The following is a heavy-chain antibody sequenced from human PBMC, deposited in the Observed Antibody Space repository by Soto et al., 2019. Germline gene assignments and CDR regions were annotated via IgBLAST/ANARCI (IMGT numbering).Heavy chain of an antibody. CDR3: ASHYDMWSGYLSPVDY. Sequence: QVQLVESGGDLVKPGGSLRLSCAASGYTFSDYYMSWIRQAPGKGLEWISYIDTSGTKIYYADSVKGRFTITRDNAKNSLYLAMNSLRDEDTAVYYCASHYDMWSGYLSPVDYWGQATLVTVSS. D-gene: IGHD3-3*01. CDR2: IDTSGTKI. CDR1: GYTFSDYY. J-gene: IGHJ4*02. V-gene: IGHV3-11*01.